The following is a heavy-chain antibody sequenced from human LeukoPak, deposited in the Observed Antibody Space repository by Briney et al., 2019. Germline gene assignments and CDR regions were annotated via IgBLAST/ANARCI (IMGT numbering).Heavy chain of an antibody. J-gene: IGHJ4*02. CDR2: IYYSGST. Sequence: SETLSLTCTVSGGSISSSSYYWSWIRQPPGKGLEWIGYIYYSGSTYYNPSLKSRVTISVDTSKNQFSLKLSSVTAADTAVYYCARVVPDYYDSSGYAFDYWGQGTLVTVSS. CDR1: GGSISSSSYY. CDR3: ARVVPDYYDSSGYAFDY. V-gene: IGHV4-30-4*01. D-gene: IGHD3-22*01.